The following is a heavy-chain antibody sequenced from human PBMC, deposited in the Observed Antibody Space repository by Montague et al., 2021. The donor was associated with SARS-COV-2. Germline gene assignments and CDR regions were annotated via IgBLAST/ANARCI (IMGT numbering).Heavy chain of an antibody. D-gene: IGHD3-9*01. CDR1: GFTFSSYA. CDR2: ISYDGSNK. J-gene: IGHJ6*02. CDR3: ARDPFYYDILTGYIYPAYYYYYGMDV. V-gene: IGHV3-30-3*01. Sequence: SLRLSCAASGFTFSSYAMHWVRQAPGKGLEWVAVISYDGSNKYYADSVKGRFTISRDNSTNTLYLQMNSLRAEDTAVYYCARDPFYYDILTGYIYPAYYYYYGMDVWGQGTTVTVSS.